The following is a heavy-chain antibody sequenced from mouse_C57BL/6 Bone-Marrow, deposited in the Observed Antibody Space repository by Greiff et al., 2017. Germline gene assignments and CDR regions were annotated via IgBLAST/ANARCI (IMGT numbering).Heavy chain of an antibody. J-gene: IGHJ3*01. Sequence: VQLKQSGAELMKPGASVKLSCKATGYTFTDYYMHWVKQSHGKSLEWIGLVYPYNGGTSYNQKFKGKATLTVDTSSSTAYMELNSLTSEDSAVYYCATNWGAYWGQGTLVTVSA. CDR1: GYTFTDYY. V-gene: IGHV1-36*01. CDR2: VYPYNGGT. CDR3: ATNWGAY. D-gene: IGHD4-1*01.